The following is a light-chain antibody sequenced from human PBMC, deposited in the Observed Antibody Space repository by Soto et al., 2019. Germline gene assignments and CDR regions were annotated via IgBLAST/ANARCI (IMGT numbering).Light chain of an antibody. J-gene: IGKJ1*01. CDR1: QGISSY. CDR2: AAS. Sequence: AIRMTQSPSSFSASTGDRVTITCRASQGISSYLAWYQQKPGKAPKLLIYAASTLQSGVPSRFSGSGSGTDFTLTIGGLQSEDFATYYCQQYYSYPRTFGQGTKVEIK. V-gene: IGKV1-8*01. CDR3: QQYYSYPRT.